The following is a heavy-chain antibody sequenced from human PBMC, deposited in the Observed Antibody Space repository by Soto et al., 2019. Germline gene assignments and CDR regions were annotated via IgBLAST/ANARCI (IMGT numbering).Heavy chain of an antibody. D-gene: IGHD6-13*01. J-gene: IGHJ6*02. Sequence: QVQLVQSGAEVKKPGASVKVSCKASGYTFTSYGISWVRQAPGQGLEWMGWISAYNGNTNYAQKLQAQVTITTDTSTSTAYMELRSLRSDDTAVYYCARDGPYSSSWFPPYGMDVWGQGTTVTVSS. V-gene: IGHV1-18*01. CDR2: ISAYNGNT. CDR3: ARDGPYSSSWFPPYGMDV. CDR1: GYTFTSYG.